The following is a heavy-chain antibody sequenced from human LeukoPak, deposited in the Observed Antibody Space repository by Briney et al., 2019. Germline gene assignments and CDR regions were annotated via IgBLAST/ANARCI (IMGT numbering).Heavy chain of an antibody. CDR1: GGSFSGYY. V-gene: IGHV4-34*01. D-gene: IGHD3-3*01. CDR3: ATRITIFGVVN. Sequence: SETLSLTCAVYGGSFSGYYWSWIRQPPGKGLEWIGEINHSGSTNYNPSLKSRVTTSVDTSKNQFSLKLSSVTAADTAVYYCATRITIFGVVNWGQGTLVTVSS. J-gene: IGHJ4*02. CDR2: INHSGST.